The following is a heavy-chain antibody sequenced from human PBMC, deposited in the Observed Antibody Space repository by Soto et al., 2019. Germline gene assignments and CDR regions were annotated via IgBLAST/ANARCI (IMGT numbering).Heavy chain of an antibody. J-gene: IGHJ4*02. CDR2: ISGRGGST. CDR3: AKATRIAMIVVVITGFDY. Sequence: GGSLRLSCAASGFTFSSYAMSWVRQAQGKGMEWVSAISGRGGSTDYADSVKGRLTISRDNSKNTLYLQMNSLRAEDTAVYYCAKATRIAMIVVVITGFDYWGQGTLVTVSS. CDR1: GFTFSSYA. V-gene: IGHV3-23*01. D-gene: IGHD3-22*01.